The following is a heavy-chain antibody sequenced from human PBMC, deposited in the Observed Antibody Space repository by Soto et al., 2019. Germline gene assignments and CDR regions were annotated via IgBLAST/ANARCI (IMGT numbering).Heavy chain of an antibody. CDR1: GYSFTSYC. V-gene: IGHV5-10-1*01. Sequence: VESLTISCEACGYSFTSYCISWVLQMPGKGLEWMGRIDPSDSYTNYSPSFQGHVTISADKSISTAYLQWSSLKASDTAMYYCASLPVDTDIYYYGMDFWGQGTTVTVSS. D-gene: IGHD5-18*01. CDR3: ASLPVDTDIYYYGMDF. J-gene: IGHJ6*01. CDR2: IDPSDSYT.